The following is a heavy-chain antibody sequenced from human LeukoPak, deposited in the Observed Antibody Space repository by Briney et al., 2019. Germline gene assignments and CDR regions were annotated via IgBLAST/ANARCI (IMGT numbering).Heavy chain of an antibody. D-gene: IGHD2-15*01. CDR2: IYHSGST. J-gene: IGHJ4*02. V-gene: IGHV4-30-2*01. Sequence: SQTLSLTCAVSGGSISSGGYSWSWIRQPPGKGLEWIGYIYHSGSTYYNPSLKSRVTISVDRSKNQFSLKLSSVTAADTAVYYCARGRWSVLGFLYDYWGQGTLVTVSS. CDR1: GGSISSGGYS. CDR3: ARGRWSVLGFLYDY.